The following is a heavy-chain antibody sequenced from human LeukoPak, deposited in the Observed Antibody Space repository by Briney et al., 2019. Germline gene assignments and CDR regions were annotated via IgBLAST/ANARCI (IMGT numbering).Heavy chain of an antibody. CDR1: GYIFTDNY. CDR2: INPKTGDT. Sequence: ASVKVSCKASGYIFTDNYMHWVRQTPGQGLEWLAWINPKTGDTAYAQRFQGRITVTSDTSINTAYMDLSSQTSDDTAVFYCARDLTANIDSSYWGQGNVVTVSS. J-gene: IGHJ4*02. D-gene: IGHD4-11*01. CDR3: ARDLTANIDSSY. V-gene: IGHV1-2*02.